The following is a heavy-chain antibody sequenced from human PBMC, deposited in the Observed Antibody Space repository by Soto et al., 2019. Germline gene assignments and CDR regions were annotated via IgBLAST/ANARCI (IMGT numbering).Heavy chain of an antibody. CDR1: GGTFSNSA. CDR2: ITPVFGTA. J-gene: IGHJ4*02. CDR3: ARSAMATVVYFDY. V-gene: IGHV1-69*01. Sequence: QVQLMQSWAEVKKPGSSVKVHCTASGGTFSNSAISWVRQAPGQGLEWMGGITPVFGTADYAQKFRGRVTITADESTSTAYMELNSLRSEDTAVYYCARSAMATVVYFDYWGQGTLVTVSS. D-gene: IGHD4-4*01.